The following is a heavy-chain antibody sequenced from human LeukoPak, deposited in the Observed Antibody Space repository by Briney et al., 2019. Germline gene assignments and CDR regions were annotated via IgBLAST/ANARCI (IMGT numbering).Heavy chain of an antibody. J-gene: IGHJ6*02. V-gene: IGHV3-21*01. CDR2: ISSSSSYI. CDR1: GFTFSSYS. D-gene: IGHD3-9*01. Sequence: TGGSLRLSCAASGFTFSSYSMNWVRQAPGKGLEWVSSISSSSSYIYYADSVKGRFTISRDNAKNSLYLQMNSLRAEDTAVYYCARGETSYYDILTGYYYGMDVWGQGTTVTVSS. CDR3: ARGETSYYDILTGYYYGMDV.